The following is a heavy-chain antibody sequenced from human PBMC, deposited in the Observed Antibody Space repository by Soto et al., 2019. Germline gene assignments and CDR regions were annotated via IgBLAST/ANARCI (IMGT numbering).Heavy chain of an antibody. CDR3: AREVDRALVGSPHYFDY. CDR1: GFTFSSYA. D-gene: IGHD5-18*01. V-gene: IGHV3-23*01. CDR2: ISGSSGST. J-gene: IGHJ4*01. Sequence: PGGSLRLSCAASGFTFSSYAMNWVRQAPGKGLEWVSAISGSSGSTYYADSVKGRFTISRDNSKNTMYLQMNSLRAEDTAVYYCAREVDRALVGSPHYFDYWGQGTLVTVSS.